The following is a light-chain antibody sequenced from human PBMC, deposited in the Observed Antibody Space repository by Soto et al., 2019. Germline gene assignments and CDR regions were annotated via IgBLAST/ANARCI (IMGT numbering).Light chain of an antibody. CDR1: QSISSY. Sequence: DIQMTQSPSSRSASVGDRVTITCRASQSISSYLNWYQQKPGKAPKLLIYAASSLQSGVPSRFSGSGSGTDFTLTISSLQPEDFATYYCQQSYSTLVTFGQGTRLEIK. CDR2: AAS. CDR3: QQSYSTLVT. J-gene: IGKJ5*01. V-gene: IGKV1-39*01.